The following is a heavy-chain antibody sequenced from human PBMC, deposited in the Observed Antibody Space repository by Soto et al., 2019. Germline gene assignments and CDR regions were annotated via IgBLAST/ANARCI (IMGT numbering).Heavy chain of an antibody. D-gene: IGHD3-3*01. CDR1: GGTFNRYA. J-gene: IGHJ6*02. Sequence: QVQLVQSGAEVKKPGSLVKVSCKASGGTFNRYAISWVRQAPGQGLEWMGGIIPIFGIGNDAQRFQGRVTITADESTGTAYMELSSLRSEDTGVYYCARSAITLFGVVSIPPHYYSEMDVWGQGTTVTVSS. V-gene: IGHV1-69*01. CDR2: IIPIFGIG. CDR3: ARSAITLFGVVSIPPHYYSEMDV.